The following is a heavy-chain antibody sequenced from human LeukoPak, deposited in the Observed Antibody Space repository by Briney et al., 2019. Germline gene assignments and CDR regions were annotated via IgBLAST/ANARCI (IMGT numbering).Heavy chain of an antibody. Sequence: SETLSLTCTVSGGSISSYHWSWIRQPPGKGLEWIGNIYYTGSTYYTSSLKSRVTMSVDTSKNVFSLTLKSLTSADTAVYYCARHLEYTTSGKAFDVWGQGTLVSVS. CDR1: GGSISSYH. D-gene: IGHD3-3*01. CDR3: ARHLEYTTSGKAFDV. V-gene: IGHV4-59*04. CDR2: IYYTGST. J-gene: IGHJ3*01.